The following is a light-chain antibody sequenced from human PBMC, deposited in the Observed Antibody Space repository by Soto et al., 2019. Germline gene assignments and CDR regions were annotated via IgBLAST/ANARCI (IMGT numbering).Light chain of an antibody. CDR2: DAS. Sequence: EIVLTQSPATLSLSPGERATLSCRASQSVSSYLAWYQQKPGQAPRLLIYDASNRATGIPARFSGSGSGTDFTLTISSLEPEDFAVYYSQQRSNWPLTFGGGTKVDI. CDR3: QQRSNWPLT. CDR1: QSVSSY. V-gene: IGKV3-11*01. J-gene: IGKJ4*01.